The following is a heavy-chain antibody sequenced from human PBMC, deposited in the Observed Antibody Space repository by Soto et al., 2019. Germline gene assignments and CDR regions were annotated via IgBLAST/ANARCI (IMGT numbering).Heavy chain of an antibody. Sequence: PGGSLRLSCAASGFTFSSYAMSWVRQAPGKGLEWVSAVSGSGGSSYTADSVKGRFTISRDNSQNTLYLQMTTLRTEDTAVYYCAKVRGVTPPRAFDIWGQGTMVTVSS. CDR2: VSGSGGSS. D-gene: IGHD3-10*01. V-gene: IGHV3-23*01. J-gene: IGHJ3*02. CDR1: GFTFSSYA. CDR3: AKVRGVTPPRAFDI.